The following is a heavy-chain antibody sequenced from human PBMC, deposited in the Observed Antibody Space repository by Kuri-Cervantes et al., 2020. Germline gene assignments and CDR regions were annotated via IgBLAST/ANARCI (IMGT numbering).Heavy chain of an antibody. CDR2: ISGSGGST. D-gene: IGHD6-19*01. J-gene: IGHJ5*02. V-gene: IGHV3-23*01. CDR3: ARVGYSSGWYEWFDP. CDR1: GFTFSSYS. Sequence: GESLKISCAASGFTFSSYSMNWVRQAPGKGLEWVSAISGSGGSTYYADSVKGRFTISRDNSKNTLYLQMNSLRAEDTAVYYCARVGYSSGWYEWFDPWGQGTLVTVSS.